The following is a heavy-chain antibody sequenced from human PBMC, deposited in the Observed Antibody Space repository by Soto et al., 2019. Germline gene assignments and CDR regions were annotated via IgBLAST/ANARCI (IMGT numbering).Heavy chain of an antibody. CDR1: AGSISRGRYY. V-gene: IGHV4-31*03. CDR3: ARASRGYFDDP. Sequence: ALSVMPNVPAGSISRGRYYWSWIREHPGKGLEWIGYIYYSGSTYYNPSLKSRVTISVDTAKHQLSLKLSSVTAADTAVYYCARASRGYFDDPWGHLTLVTVCS. CDR2: IYYSGST. J-gene: IGHJ5*02. D-gene: IGHD3-9*01.